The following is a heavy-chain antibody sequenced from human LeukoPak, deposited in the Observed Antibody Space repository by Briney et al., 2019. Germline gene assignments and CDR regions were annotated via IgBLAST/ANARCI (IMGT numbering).Heavy chain of an antibody. Sequence: GGSLRLSCAASGFTFSSYKMNWVPQAPGKGLEWVSYISSSGSTIYYADSVKGRFTISRDNAKNSLYLQMNSLRAEDTAVYYCVRAYAGNLFYWGQGTLVTVSS. CDR2: ISSSGSTI. V-gene: IGHV3-48*03. CDR1: GFTFSSYK. D-gene: IGHD4-23*01. J-gene: IGHJ4*02. CDR3: VRAYAGNLFY.